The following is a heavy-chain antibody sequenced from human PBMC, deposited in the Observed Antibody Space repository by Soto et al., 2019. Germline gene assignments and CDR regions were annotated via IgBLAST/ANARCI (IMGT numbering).Heavy chain of an antibody. CDR3: ARVPVEMATIGYYYSYGVDV. CDR2: ISGPGGST. J-gene: IGHJ6*02. V-gene: IGHV3-23*01. Sequence: EVQLLESGGGLVQPGGSLRLSCAASGFTFSNYAMTWVRQAAGKGLEWVSSISGPGGSTYYADSVQGRFTISRDNSKNTLFLQMNTLRAEDTALYYCARVPVEMATIGYYYSYGVDVWGQGTTVTVSS. D-gene: IGHD5-12*01. CDR1: GFTFSNYA.